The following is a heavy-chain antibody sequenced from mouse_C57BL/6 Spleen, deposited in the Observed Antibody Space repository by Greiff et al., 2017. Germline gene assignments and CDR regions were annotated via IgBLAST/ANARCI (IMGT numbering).Heavy chain of an antibody. CDR1: GFNIKDYY. CDR3: ARNCIFAY. J-gene: IGHJ3*01. V-gene: IGHV14-2*01. Sequence: VQLQQSGAELVKPGASVKLSCTASGFNIKDYYMHWVKQRTEQGLEWIGRIDPEDGETKYAPKFLGKATITADTSSNTAYLQLSSLTSEDTAVYYCARNCIFAYWGQGTLVTVSA. CDR2: IDPEDGET.